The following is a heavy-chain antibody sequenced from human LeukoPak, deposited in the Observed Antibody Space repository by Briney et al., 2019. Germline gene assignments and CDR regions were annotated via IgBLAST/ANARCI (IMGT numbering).Heavy chain of an antibody. CDR3: ATGPLGYCDSPSCFPQFDF. V-gene: IGHV3-30*04. CDR2: ASYDGINK. J-gene: IGHJ4*02. D-gene: IGHD2-2*01. CDR1: GFTFSGYA. Sequence: GRSLRLSCAASGFTFSGYAMHWVRQAPGKGLEWVAVASYDGINKYYADSVKGRFTISRDNSKNTLFLQLNSLRTEDTAVYHCATGPLGYCDSPSCFPQFDFWGRGPLVTVSS.